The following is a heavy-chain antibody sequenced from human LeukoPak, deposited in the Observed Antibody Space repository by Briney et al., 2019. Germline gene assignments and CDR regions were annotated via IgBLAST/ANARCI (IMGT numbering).Heavy chain of an antibody. CDR3: AKDTSKRRIWFGELPVPFGAFDI. V-gene: IGHV3-30-3*01. CDR2: ISYDGSNK. D-gene: IGHD3-10*01. CDR1: GFTFSSYA. Sequence: PGGSLRLSCAASGFTFSSYAMHWVRQAPGKGLEWVAVISYDGSNKYYADSVKGRFTISRDNSKNTLYLQMNSLRAEDTAVYYCAKDTSKRRIWFGELPVPFGAFDIWGQGTMVTVSS. J-gene: IGHJ3*02.